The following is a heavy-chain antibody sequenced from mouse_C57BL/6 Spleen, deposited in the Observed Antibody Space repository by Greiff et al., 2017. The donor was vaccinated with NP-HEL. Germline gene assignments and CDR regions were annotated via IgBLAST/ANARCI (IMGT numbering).Heavy chain of an antibody. Sequence: QVQLQQPGAELVKPGASVKLSCKASGYTFTSYWMHWVKQRPGQGLEWIGMIHPNSGSTNYNEKFKSKATLTVDKSSSTAYMQLSSLTSEDSAVYYCARTGELGRDFYFDYWGQGTTLTVSS. CDR2: IHPNSGST. CDR1: GYTFTSYW. CDR3: ARTGELGRDFYFDY. D-gene: IGHD4-1*01. J-gene: IGHJ2*01. V-gene: IGHV1-64*01.